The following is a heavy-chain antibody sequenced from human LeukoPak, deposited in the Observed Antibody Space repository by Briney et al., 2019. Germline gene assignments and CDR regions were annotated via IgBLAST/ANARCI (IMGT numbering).Heavy chain of an antibody. Sequence: GGSLRLSSAASGFTFSSYEMNWVPQAPGQGLEWVSYISSSGSTIYYADSVKGRLTISRDNAKNSLYLQMNSLRAEDTAVYYCARLDLPGIAAAGYYYYYYYGMDVWGQGTTVTVSS. CDR1: GFTFSSYE. CDR2: ISSSGSTI. V-gene: IGHV3-48*03. J-gene: IGHJ6*02. CDR3: ARLDLPGIAAAGYYYYYYYGMDV. D-gene: IGHD6-13*01.